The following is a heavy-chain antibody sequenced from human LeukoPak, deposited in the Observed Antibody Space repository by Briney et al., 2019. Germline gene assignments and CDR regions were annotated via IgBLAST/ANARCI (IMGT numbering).Heavy chain of an antibody. V-gene: IGHV3-7*01. D-gene: IGHD3-22*01. CDR1: GLRISSYW. CDR3: ARDASPYDSSGYWDAFDI. CDR2: INQDGSEE. Sequence: GGSLRLSCAASGLRISSYWMTWVRQVPGKGLEWVANINQDGSEENYVDSVKGRFTMSRDNAKNSPYLQMNSLRAEDTAVYYCARDASPYDSSGYWDAFDIWGQGTMVTVSS. J-gene: IGHJ3*02.